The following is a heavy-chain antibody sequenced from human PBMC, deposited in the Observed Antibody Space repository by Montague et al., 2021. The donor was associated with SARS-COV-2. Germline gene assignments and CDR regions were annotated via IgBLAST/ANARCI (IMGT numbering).Heavy chain of an antibody. CDR3: ARVAPRCDSLTIFGVVIPDWFDS. D-gene: IGHD3-3*01. V-gene: IGHV4-59*13. J-gene: IGHJ5*01. CDR1: GGSISSYY. CDR2: IYNSGST. Sequence: SETLSLTCTVSGGSISSYYWSWIRQPQGTGLELIGNIYNSGSTNYNPSLTSRVPISVDTSKNKFSLKLSSVTAADTAVYYCARVAPRCDSLTIFGVVIPDWFDSWGQGTLVTVSS.